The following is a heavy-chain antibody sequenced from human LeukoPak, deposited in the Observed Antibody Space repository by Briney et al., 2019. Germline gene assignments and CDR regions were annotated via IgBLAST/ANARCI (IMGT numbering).Heavy chain of an antibody. D-gene: IGHD3-10*01. CDR3: ARANMVRGVGSFFDRNWFDP. CDR1: GYTFTSYD. J-gene: IGHJ5*02. V-gene: IGHV1-8*01. CDR2: MNPNSGNT. Sequence: ASVKVSCKASGYTFTSYDINWVRQGTGQGLVRRGWMNPNSGNTGYGQKFQGRVTMTRDTSISTAYMELSRLRSDDTAVYYCARANMVRGVGSFFDRNWFDPWGQGTLVTVSS.